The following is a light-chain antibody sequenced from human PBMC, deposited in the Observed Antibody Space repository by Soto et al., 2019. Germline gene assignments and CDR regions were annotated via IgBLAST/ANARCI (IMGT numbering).Light chain of an antibody. CDR1: RSISSW. Sequence: DIQRTQSPSTRSASLGDRVTITCRASRSISSWLAWYQLKPGKAPKLLIYKASTLETGVPSRFSGSGSGTEFTLTISSLQPDDFATYYCQQYNSNPLTFGGGTQVEIK. CDR3: QQYNSNPLT. V-gene: IGKV1-5*03. CDR2: KAS. J-gene: IGKJ4*01.